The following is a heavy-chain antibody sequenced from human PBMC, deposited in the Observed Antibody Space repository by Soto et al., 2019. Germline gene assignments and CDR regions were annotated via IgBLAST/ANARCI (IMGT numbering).Heavy chain of an antibody. V-gene: IGHV1-69*01. CDR1: GGTFSSYA. D-gene: IGHD3-16*01. Sequence: QVPLVQSGTEMKKPGSSVKVSCKASGGTFSSYAITWVRQAPGQGLEWMGGIIPIFGTTYYAQKFQARVTIAADEFTSTTYMELSSLRSEDTAVYYCAGHRGKYAFDIWGQGTMVTVSS. CDR2: IIPIFGTT. J-gene: IGHJ3*02. CDR3: AGHRGKYAFDI.